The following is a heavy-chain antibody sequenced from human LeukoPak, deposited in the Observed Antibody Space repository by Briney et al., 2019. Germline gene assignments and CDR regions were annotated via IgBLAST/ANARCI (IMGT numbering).Heavy chain of an antibody. CDR1: GFTVSSNY. Sequence: GGSLRLSCAASGFTVSSNYMSWVRQAPGKGLEWVSVIYSGGSTYYADSVKGRFTISRDNSKNTLYLQMNSLRAEDTAVYYCARDRSFPYYDSRGAFDIWGQGTMVTVSS. J-gene: IGHJ3*02. CDR2: IYSGGST. D-gene: IGHD3-22*01. CDR3: ARDRSFPYYDSRGAFDI. V-gene: IGHV3-53*01.